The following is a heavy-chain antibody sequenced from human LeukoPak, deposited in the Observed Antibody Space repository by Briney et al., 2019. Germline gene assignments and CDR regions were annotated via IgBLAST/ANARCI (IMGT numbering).Heavy chain of an antibody. CDR2: MNPSGGST. Sequence: ASVKVSCKASGYTLTNHYILGVRQAPGEGLEWMGIMNPSGGSTSYPQTFHGRVTMTRDKSTSTVYMEMSSLRSEDTAVYYCARLGDYVWGSYRYTGVTWFDPWGQGTLVTVSS. J-gene: IGHJ5*02. V-gene: IGHV1-46*01. CDR3: ARLGDYVWGSYRYTGVTWFDP. D-gene: IGHD3-16*02. CDR1: GYTLTNHY.